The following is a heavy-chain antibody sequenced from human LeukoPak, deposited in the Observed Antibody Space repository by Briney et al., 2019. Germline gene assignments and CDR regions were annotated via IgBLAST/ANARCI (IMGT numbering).Heavy chain of an antibody. CDR3: ARDLYQWLPSTRPRDYYYYMDV. CDR1: GYTFTGYY. V-gene: IGHV1-2*02. CDR2: INPNSGCT. D-gene: IGHD6-19*01. J-gene: IGHJ6*03. Sequence: GASVKVSCKASGYTFTGYYIHGVRQAPGQGLEYMGWINPNSGCTNYAQKFQGRVTMTRDTSISTAYMELSRLRSDDTAVYYCARDLYQWLPSTRPRDYYYYMDVWGEGTTVTVSS.